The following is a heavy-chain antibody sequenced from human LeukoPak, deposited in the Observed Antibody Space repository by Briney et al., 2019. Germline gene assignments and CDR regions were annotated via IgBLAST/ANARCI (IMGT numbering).Heavy chain of an antibody. CDR3: VRDRDYAFDF. CDR1: GFTFSYYS. Sequence: PGGSLRLSCVASGFTFSYYSMNWVRQAPGKGLEWISYSNTDGTISYADSVKGRFTISRDNAENSLYLQMNSLRDEDTAVYFCVRDRDYAFDFWGQGTMVTVSS. V-gene: IGHV3-48*02. J-gene: IGHJ3*01. CDR2: SNTDGTI.